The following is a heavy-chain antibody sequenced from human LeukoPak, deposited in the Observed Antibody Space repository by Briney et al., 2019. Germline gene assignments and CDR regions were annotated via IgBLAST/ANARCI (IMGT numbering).Heavy chain of an antibody. J-gene: IGHJ4*02. D-gene: IGHD3-3*01. V-gene: IGHV3-48*01. CDR1: GFTFSSYS. Sequence: GGSLRLSCAASGFTFSSYSMNWVRQASGKGLEWVSYISSSSSTIYYADSVKGRFTISRDNAKNSLYLQMNSLRAEDTAVYYCARDGWSTIFGVVITFDYWGQGTLVTVSS. CDR3: ARDGWSTIFGVVITFDY. CDR2: ISSSSSTI.